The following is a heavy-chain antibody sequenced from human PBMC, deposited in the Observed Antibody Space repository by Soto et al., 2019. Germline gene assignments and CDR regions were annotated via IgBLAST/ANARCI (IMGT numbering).Heavy chain of an antibody. J-gene: IGHJ6*03. Sequence: QVQLVQSGAEVRKPGSSVKVSCEASGGSFISYIFTWLRQAPGQGLEWMGRSIPIQGRADYALKFQDRVTITGDRSTQTVYMELRSLRPGDTALYYCAKSLVFVDHAYMDVWGKGTTGTVSS. CDR2: SIPIQGRA. D-gene: IGHD2-21*01. CDR1: GGSFISYI. V-gene: IGHV1-69*02. CDR3: AKSLVFVDHAYMDV.